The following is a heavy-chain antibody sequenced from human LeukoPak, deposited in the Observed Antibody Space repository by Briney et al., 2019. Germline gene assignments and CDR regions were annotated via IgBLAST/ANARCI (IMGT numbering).Heavy chain of an antibody. D-gene: IGHD2-2*01. Sequence: GGSLRLSCAASGFTFSSYSMNWVRQAPGKGLEWVSSISSSSSYIYYADSVKGRFTISRDNAKNSLYLQMNSLRAEDTAVYYCARDLLGYCSSTSCYSPPIVYYFDYWGQGTLVTVSS. CDR3: ARDLLGYCSSTSCYSPPIVYYFDY. J-gene: IGHJ4*02. CDR1: GFTFSSYS. V-gene: IGHV3-21*01. CDR2: ISSSSSYI.